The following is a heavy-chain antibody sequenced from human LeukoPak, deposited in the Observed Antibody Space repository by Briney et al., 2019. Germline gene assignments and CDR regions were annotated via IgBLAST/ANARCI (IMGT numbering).Heavy chain of an antibody. Sequence: SETLSLTCTVSDGSISSSSYYWGWIRQPPGKGLEWIGSIYFRGSTYYNPSLKSRVTISVDTSKNQFSLKLSSVTAADTAVYYCARLGYSSGNWFDPWGQGTLVTVSS. CDR1: DGSISSSSYY. D-gene: IGHD6-19*01. CDR3: ARLGYSSGNWFDP. V-gene: IGHV4-39*01. CDR2: IYFRGST. J-gene: IGHJ5*02.